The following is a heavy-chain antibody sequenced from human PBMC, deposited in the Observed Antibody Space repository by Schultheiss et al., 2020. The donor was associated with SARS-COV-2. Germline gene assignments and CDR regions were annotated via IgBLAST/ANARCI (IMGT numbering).Heavy chain of an antibody. Sequence: SVKVSCKASGGTFSSYAISWVRQAPGQGLEWMGGIIPIFGTANYAQKFQGRVTITADESTSTAYMELSSLRSEDTAVYYCAKGLRYFDWETGRQGDTYYYYGMDVWGQGTTVTVSS. V-gene: IGHV1-69*13. CDR3: AKGLRYFDWETGRQGDTYYYYGMDV. D-gene: IGHD3-9*01. CDR2: IIPIFGTA. J-gene: IGHJ6*02. CDR1: GGTFSSYA.